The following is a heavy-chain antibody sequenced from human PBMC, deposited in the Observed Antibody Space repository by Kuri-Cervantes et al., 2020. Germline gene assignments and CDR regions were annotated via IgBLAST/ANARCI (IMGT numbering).Heavy chain of an antibody. CDR2: IIPIFGPA. CDR1: GGTFSSYA. D-gene: IGHD5-12*01. J-gene: IGHJ4*02. CDR3: ARDGEGYRYSYFDY. Sequence: SVKVSCKASGGTFSSYAISWVRQAPGQGLEWMGGIIPIFGPANYAQKFQGRVTITADESTSTAYMELSSLRSEDTAVYYCARDGEGYRYSYFDYWGQGTLVTVSS. V-gene: IGHV1-69*13.